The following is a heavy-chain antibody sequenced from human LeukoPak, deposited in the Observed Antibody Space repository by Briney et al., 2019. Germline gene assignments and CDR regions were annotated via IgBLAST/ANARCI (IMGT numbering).Heavy chain of an antibody. CDR3: ARVGILCPGDYYYGMDV. CDR2: IYYSGST. D-gene: IGHD2-15*01. V-gene: IGHV4-59*01. CDR1: GASISSYY. J-gene: IGHJ6*02. Sequence: SETLSLTCTVSGASISSYYWNWIRQPPGKGLEWIGYIYYSGSTNYNPSLKSRVTISVDTSKNQFSLKLSSVTAADTAVYYCARVGILCPGDYYYGMDVWGQGTTVTVSS.